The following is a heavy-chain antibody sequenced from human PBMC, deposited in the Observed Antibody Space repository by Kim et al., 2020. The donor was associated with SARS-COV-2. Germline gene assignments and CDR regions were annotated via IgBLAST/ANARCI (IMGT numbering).Heavy chain of an antibody. D-gene: IGHD3-10*01. J-gene: IGHJ6*02. CDR3: ARAPDYYGSGPTGDYYYYGMDV. V-gene: IGHV1-69*13. Sequence: SVKVSCKASGGTFSSYAISWVRQAPGQGLEWMGGIIPIFGTANYAQKFQGRVTITADESTSTAYMELSSLRSEDTAVYYCARAPDYYGSGPTGDYYYYGMDVWGQGTTVTVSS. CDR1: GGTFSSYA. CDR2: IIPIFGTA.